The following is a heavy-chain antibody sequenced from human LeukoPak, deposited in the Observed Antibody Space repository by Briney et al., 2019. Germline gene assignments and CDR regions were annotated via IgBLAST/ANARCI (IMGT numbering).Heavy chain of an antibody. D-gene: IGHD2-2*01. Sequence: GESLKISCKASGYSFTGYWIGWVRQMPGQGLEWMGIIYPGDSDTRYSPSFQGQVTISADKSISTAYLQWSSLKASDTAMYYCARQAVPVAKYFQYWGQGTLVTVSS. CDR2: IYPGDSDT. J-gene: IGHJ1*01. CDR1: GYSFTGYW. CDR3: ARQAVPVAKYFQY. V-gene: IGHV5-51*01.